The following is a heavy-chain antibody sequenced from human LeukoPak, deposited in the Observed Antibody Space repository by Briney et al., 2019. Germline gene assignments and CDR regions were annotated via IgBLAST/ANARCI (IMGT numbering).Heavy chain of an antibody. CDR2: IKQDESKK. CDR1: GFTFNTYW. V-gene: IGHV3-7*01. D-gene: IGHD4-17*01. CDR3: ARDVDGDLDY. J-gene: IGHJ4*02. Sequence: GGSLRLSCAASGFTFNTYWMSWVRQAPGKGPEWVANIKQDESKKHYVDSVKGRFIISRDNAKNSLYLQMSSLRVEDTAAYYCARDVDGDLDYWGQGTLVTVSS.